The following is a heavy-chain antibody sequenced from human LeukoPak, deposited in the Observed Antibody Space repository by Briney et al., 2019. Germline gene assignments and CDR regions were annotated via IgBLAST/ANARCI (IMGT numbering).Heavy chain of an antibody. V-gene: IGHV3-30*18. CDR2: ISYDGNNK. D-gene: IGHD3-10*01. CDR1: GITFSSYA. CDR3: AKRVLDY. J-gene: IGHJ4*02. Sequence: GGSLRLSCAASGITFSSYAMHWVRQAPGKGLEWVAVISYDGNNKYYGDSVKGRFTISRDNSKNTLFLQMNSLRAEDTAVYYCAKRVLDYWGQGTLVSVSS.